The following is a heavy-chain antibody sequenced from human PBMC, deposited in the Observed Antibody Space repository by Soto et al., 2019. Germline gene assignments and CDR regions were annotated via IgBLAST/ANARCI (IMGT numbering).Heavy chain of an antibody. CDR2: IIPIFGTA. CDR1: GGTFSSYA. Sequence: SVKVSCKASGGTFSSYAISWVRQAPGQGLEWMGGIIPIFGTANYAQKFQGRVTITADESTSTAYMELSSLRSEDTAVYYCGRERLTRNTSLIFDYWGQGNLVTVS. D-gene: IGHD6-25*01. CDR3: GRERLTRNTSLIFDY. V-gene: IGHV1-69*13. J-gene: IGHJ4*02.